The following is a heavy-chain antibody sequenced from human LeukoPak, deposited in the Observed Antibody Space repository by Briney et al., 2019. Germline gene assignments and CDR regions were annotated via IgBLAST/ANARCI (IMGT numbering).Heavy chain of an antibody. CDR1: GFTFSSYD. V-gene: IGHV3-13*01. Sequence: GGSLRLSCAASGFTFSSYDMHWVRHATGKGLEWVSAIGTAGDTYYPGSVKGRFTISRENAKNSLYLQMNSLRAWDTAVYYCARGPAFDCSGGSCERWFDPWGQGTLVTVSS. D-gene: IGHD2-15*01. J-gene: IGHJ5*02. CDR2: IGTAGDT. CDR3: ARGPAFDCSGGSCERWFDP.